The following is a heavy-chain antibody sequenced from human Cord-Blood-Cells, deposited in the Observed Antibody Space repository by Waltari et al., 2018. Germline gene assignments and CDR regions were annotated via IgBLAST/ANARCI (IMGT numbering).Heavy chain of an antibody. D-gene: IGHD3-3*01. Sequence: QVQLVQSGAEVKKPGASVKVSCKASGYTFTSYDINWVRQATGQGLAWMGWMNPNRGNTGYAKKFQGRVTITRNTSISTAYMELSSLRSEDTAVYYCARGAYFWSGYYYYYYYMDVWGKGTTVTVSS. CDR3: ARGAYFWSGYYYYYYYMDV. V-gene: IGHV1-8*03. CDR2: MNPNRGNT. CDR1: GYTFTSYD. J-gene: IGHJ6*03.